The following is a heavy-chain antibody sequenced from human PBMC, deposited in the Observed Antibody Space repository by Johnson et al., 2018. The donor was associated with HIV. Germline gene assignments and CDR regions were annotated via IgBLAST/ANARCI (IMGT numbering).Heavy chain of an antibody. Sequence: VQLVESGGGLVQPGGSLRLSCAASGFTLSSYGMHWVRQAPGKGLEWVSAISGSGGSTYYADSVKGRFTISRDNSKNTLYLQMNSLRTEDTAVYYCARGLKGAFDIWGQGTRVTVSA. J-gene: IGHJ3*02. CDR3: ARGLKGAFDI. CDR2: ISGSGGST. V-gene: IGHV3-23*04. CDR1: GFTLSSYG.